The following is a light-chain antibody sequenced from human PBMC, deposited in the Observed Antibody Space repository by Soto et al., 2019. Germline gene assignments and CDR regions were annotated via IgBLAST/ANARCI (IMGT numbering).Light chain of an antibody. CDR2: AAS. V-gene: IGKV1-27*01. CDR1: QGISNY. J-gene: IGKJ3*01. CDR3: QKYNSALGFT. Sequence: DIQMTQSPSSLSASVGDRVTITCRASQGISNYLAWYQQKPGKVPKLLIYAASTLQSGVPSRFGGSGSGTDFTLTISSLQPEDVATYYCQKYNSALGFTFGPGTKVDIK.